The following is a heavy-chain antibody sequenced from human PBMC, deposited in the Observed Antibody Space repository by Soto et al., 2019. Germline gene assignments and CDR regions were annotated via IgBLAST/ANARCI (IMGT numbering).Heavy chain of an antibody. CDR3: AKQGGKYGIRSFDP. CDR1: CGSISSDY. CDR2: IYYSGNT. V-gene: IGHV4-59*08. Sequence: SETLSLTCPVSCGSISSDYLSLIRQAPGKGLEWIGYIYYSGNTKYNPSLESRVTISVDASKNQVSLNLKSVTAADTAVYYCAKQGGKYGIRSFDPWGQGTLVTVSS. J-gene: IGHJ5*02. D-gene: IGHD1-1*01.